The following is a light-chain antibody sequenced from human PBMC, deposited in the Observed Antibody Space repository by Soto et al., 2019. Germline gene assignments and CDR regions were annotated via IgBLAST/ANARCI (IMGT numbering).Light chain of an antibody. CDR3: QQYSDLPMT. Sequence: IEMTQSPATLSVSPGDRATLSCRASQSVSSYLAWYQQTPGRAPGLVVYGASSRATGIPERFSGSGSGTDFTLTISRLEPEDFAVYYCQQYSDLPMTFGQGTRLEIK. V-gene: IGKV3-20*01. J-gene: IGKJ5*01. CDR1: QSVSSY. CDR2: GAS.